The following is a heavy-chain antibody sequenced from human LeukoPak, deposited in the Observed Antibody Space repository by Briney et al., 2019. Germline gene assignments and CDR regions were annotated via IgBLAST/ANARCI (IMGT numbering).Heavy chain of an antibody. CDR2: ISSSGSTI. V-gene: IGHV3-11*01. D-gene: IGHD6-19*01. J-gene: IGHJ3*02. CDR3: AREYSSGWEDAFDI. CDR1: GFTFSDYY. Sequence: GGSLRLSCAASGFTFSDYYMSWVRQAPGKGLEWGSYISSSGSTIYYADSVKGRFTISRDNAKNSLYLQMNSLRAEDTAVYYCAREYSSGWEDAFDIWGQGTMVTVSS.